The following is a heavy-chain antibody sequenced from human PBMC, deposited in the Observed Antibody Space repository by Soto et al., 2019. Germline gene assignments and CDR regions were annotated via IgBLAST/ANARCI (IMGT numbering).Heavy chain of an antibody. Sequence: LILSCEVAGFTFSRYGINWVRHAADKLLDWVSTIGVGGDTYYADSVKGRFTISRDNSKNTLFLQMNSLRAEDTALYFCAKDGTTAGIHYYGMDVWGQGTTVTVSS. CDR3: AKDGTTAGIHYYGMDV. D-gene: IGHD2-2*02. CDR2: IGVGGDT. CDR1: GFTFSRYG. J-gene: IGHJ6*02. V-gene: IGHV3-23*01.